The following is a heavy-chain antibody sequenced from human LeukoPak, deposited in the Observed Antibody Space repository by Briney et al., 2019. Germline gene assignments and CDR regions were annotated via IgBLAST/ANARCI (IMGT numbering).Heavy chain of an antibody. CDR1: GGSISTHF. V-gene: IGHV4-4*07. J-gene: IGHJ4*02. CDR2: ISTTGST. D-gene: IGHD5-24*01. Sequence: PSETLSLSCTVSGGSISTHFWSWIRQPAGKGLEWIGRISTTGSTNYNPSLKSRVTMSVDTSKNQFSLKLSSVTAADTAVYFCAREVEMARQFDYWGQGTLVTVSS. CDR3: AREVEMARQFDY.